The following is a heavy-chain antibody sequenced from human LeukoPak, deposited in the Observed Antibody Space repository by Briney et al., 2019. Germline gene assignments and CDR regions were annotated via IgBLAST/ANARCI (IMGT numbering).Heavy chain of an antibody. D-gene: IGHD3-3*01. Sequence: PSGTLSLTCAVSGGSISSSNWRSGVRQPPGEGLGGTYEIYHSGTTNYNPSLKSRVTISVDKSKNQFYLKLSTVTAADTAVYYCASRSIIWSGFQETLYYFDSWGEGTLVTVSS. J-gene: IGHJ4*02. CDR3: ASRSIIWSGFQETLYYFDS. V-gene: IGHV4-4*02. CDR2: IYHSGTT. CDR1: GGSISSSNW.